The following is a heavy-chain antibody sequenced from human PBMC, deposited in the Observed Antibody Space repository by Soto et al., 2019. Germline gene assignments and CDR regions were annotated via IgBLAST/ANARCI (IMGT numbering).Heavy chain of an antibody. CDR3: AGAPYCSGGSCYSAYYYGIDV. Sequence: ASVKVSCHASGDTFTSYDINWVRQATGQGLEWMGWMNPNSGNTGYAQKFQGRVTMTRNTSISTAYMELSSLRSEDTAVYYCAGAPYCSGGSCYSAYYYGIDVWGQGTTVTVSS. CDR1: GDTFTSYD. J-gene: IGHJ6*02. V-gene: IGHV1-8*01. D-gene: IGHD2-15*01. CDR2: MNPNSGNT.